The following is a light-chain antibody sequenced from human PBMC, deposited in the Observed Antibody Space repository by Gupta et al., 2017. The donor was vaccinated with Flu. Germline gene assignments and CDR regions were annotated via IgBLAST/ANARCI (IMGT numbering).Light chain of an antibody. CDR1: PSVTNY. CDR2: GAS. CDR3: QQRNVWPPVT. V-gene: IGKV3-11*01. J-gene: IGKJ3*01. Sequence: ATLSLSPGERATLSGRASPSVTNYLAWYQQKPGQAPRLLIYGASNRATGIPARFSGSASGTDFTLTISSREPEDFAVYYCQQRNVWPPVTFGPGTKVDVK.